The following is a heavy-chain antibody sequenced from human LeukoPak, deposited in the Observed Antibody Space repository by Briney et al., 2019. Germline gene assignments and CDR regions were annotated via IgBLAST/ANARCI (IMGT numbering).Heavy chain of an antibody. J-gene: IGHJ4*02. Sequence: GGSLRLSCAASGFTFSSYSMNWVRQAPGKGLEWVSSISSSSSYVYYADSVKGRFTISRDNAKNSLYLQMNSLGAEDTAVYHCAREYSSGWHDYWGQGTLVTVSS. V-gene: IGHV3-21*01. CDR3: AREYSSGWHDY. D-gene: IGHD6-19*01. CDR2: ISSSSSYV. CDR1: GFTFSSYS.